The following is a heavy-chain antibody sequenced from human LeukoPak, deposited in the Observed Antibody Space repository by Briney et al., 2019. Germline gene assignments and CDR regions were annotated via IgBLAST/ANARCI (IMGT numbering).Heavy chain of an antibody. CDR2: IRSDGSNE. V-gene: IGHV3-30*02. Sequence: PGGSLRLSCAASGFTFSSYSMNWVRQAPGRGLEWVAIIRSDGSNEYYADSVKGRFTISRDNSKNTLFLQMNSLSTEDTAVYYCAKGKSIPNYFEYWGQGTLVTVSS. CDR3: AKGKSIPNYFEY. CDR1: GFTFSSYS. J-gene: IGHJ4*02. D-gene: IGHD3-3*02.